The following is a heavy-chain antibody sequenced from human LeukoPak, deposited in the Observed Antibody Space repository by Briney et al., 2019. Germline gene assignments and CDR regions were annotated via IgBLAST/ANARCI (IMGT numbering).Heavy chain of an antibody. Sequence: PSETLSLTCTVSGGSISSYYWSWIRQPPGKGLEWIGYIYYSGSTNHNPSLKSRVTISVDTSKNQFSLKLSSVTAADTAVYYCARERFLEWFLDYWGQGTLVTVSS. CDR2: IYYSGST. V-gene: IGHV4-59*01. CDR3: ARERFLEWFLDY. D-gene: IGHD3-3*01. CDR1: GGSISSYY. J-gene: IGHJ4*02.